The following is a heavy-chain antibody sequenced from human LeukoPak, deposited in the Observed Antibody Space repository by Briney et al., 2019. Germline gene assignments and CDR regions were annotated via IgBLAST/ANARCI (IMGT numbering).Heavy chain of an antibody. J-gene: IGHJ4*02. D-gene: IGHD5-24*01. CDR2: IYTSGST. CDR1: DTSINTYY. V-gene: IGHV4-4*07. Sequence: PSETLSLTCTVSDTSINTYYWSWIRQPAGKGLEWIGRIYTSGSTNYNPSLKSRVTISVDTSKNQFSLKLSSVTAADTAMYYCARGRVEMATIDFDYWGQGTLVTVSS. CDR3: ARGRVEMATIDFDY.